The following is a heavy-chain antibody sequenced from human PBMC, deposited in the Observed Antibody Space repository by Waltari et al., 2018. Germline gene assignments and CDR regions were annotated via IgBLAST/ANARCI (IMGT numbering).Heavy chain of an antibody. V-gene: IGHV3-7*03. Sequence: GSEKYYVDSVKGRFTISRDNAKNSLYLQMNSLRAEDTAVYYCARDFGRGYSYGHELFDYLGQGTLVTVSS. CDR2: GSEK. CDR3: ARDFGRGYSYGHELFDY. D-gene: IGHD5-18*01. J-gene: IGHJ4*02.